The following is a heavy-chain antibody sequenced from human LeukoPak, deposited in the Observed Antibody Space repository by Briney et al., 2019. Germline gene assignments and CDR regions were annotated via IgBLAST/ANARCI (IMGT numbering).Heavy chain of an antibody. D-gene: IGHD3-3*01. Sequence: PGGSLRLSCAASGFTFSTCWMNWVRQAPGKGLXXXXXMNQDGSLQYYVDSVKGRFTISRDNAKNSLYLQMNSLRAEDTAVYYCARSEGSEKDDAFDIWGQGTMVTVSS. CDR2: MNQDGSLQ. V-gene: IGHV3-7*03. J-gene: IGHJ3*02. CDR1: GFTFSTCW. CDR3: ARSEGSEKDDAFDI.